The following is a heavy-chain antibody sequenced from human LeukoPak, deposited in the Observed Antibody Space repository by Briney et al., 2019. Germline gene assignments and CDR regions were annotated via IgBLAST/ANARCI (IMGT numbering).Heavy chain of an antibody. Sequence: ASVKVSCKASGYTFTGYYMHWVRQAPGQGLEWMGWINPNSGGTNYAQKFQGRVTMTRDTSIGTAYMELSRLRSDDTAVYYCARPYSSSWYSFSAWGQGTLVTVSS. CDR1: GYTFTGYY. V-gene: IGHV1-2*02. CDR2: INPNSGGT. CDR3: ARPYSSSWYSFSA. D-gene: IGHD6-13*01. J-gene: IGHJ5*02.